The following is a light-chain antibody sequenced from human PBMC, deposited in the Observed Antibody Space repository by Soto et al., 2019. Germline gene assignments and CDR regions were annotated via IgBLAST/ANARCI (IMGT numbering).Light chain of an antibody. J-gene: IGLJ3*02. CDR1: GSDVGAYKY. Sequence: QSALTQPPSASGSPGQSVTISCTGTGSDVGAYKYVSWYQQYPGKAPKLMIYEVTKRPSGVPDRFSGPKSGNTASLTVSGLQAEDEADYYCTSYVGNDIWVFGGGTKLTVL. CDR3: TSYVGNDIWV. V-gene: IGLV2-8*01. CDR2: EVT.